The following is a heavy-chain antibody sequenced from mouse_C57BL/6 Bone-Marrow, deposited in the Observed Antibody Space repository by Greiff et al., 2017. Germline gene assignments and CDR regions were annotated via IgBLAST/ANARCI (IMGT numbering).Heavy chain of an antibody. J-gene: IGHJ4*01. CDR3: ASPSGSSGYAMDY. CDR2: IYPRSGNP. D-gene: IGHD3-2*02. CDR1: GYTFTSYG. Sequence: VKLQESGAELARPGASVKLSCKASGYTFTSYGISWVKQRTGQGLEWIGEIYPRSGNPYYNEKFKGKATLTADKSSSTAYMELRSLTSEDSAVYFCASPSGSSGYAMDYWGQGTSVTVSS. V-gene: IGHV1-81*01.